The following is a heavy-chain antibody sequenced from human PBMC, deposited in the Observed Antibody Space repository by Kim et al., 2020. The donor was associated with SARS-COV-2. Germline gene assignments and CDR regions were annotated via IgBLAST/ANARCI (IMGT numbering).Heavy chain of an antibody. J-gene: IGHJ4*02. Sequence: GGSLRLSCAASGFTFSSYAMSWVRQAPGKGLEWVSAISGSGGSTYYADSVKGRFTISRDNSKNTLYLQMNSLRAEDTAVYYCAKTIGVGTAMGTLPGYFDYWGQGTLVTVSS. V-gene: IGHV3-23*01. CDR2: ISGSGGST. CDR1: GFTFSSYA. D-gene: IGHD5-18*01. CDR3: AKTIGVGTAMGTLPGYFDY.